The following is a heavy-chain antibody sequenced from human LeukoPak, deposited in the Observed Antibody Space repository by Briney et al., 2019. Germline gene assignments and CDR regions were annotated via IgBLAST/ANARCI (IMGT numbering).Heavy chain of an antibody. CDR1: GGSISTYY. D-gene: IGHD1-26*01. Sequence: SETLSLTCTVSGGSISTYYWSWIRQPAGKGLEWIRRIYTSGSTNYNPSLKSRVTMSVDTSKNHFSLKLSSVTAADTAVYYCARDGNHWELLPFDYWGQGTLVTVSS. CDR3: ARDGNHWELLPFDY. CDR2: IYTSGST. J-gene: IGHJ4*02. V-gene: IGHV4-4*07.